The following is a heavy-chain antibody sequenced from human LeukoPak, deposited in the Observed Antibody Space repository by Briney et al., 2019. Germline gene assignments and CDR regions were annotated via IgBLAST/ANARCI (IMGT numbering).Heavy chain of an antibody. V-gene: IGHV1-69*02. J-gene: IGHJ4*02. CDR2: IIPFLGIA. Sequence: GASVKVSCKTSGGTFSSYTISRVRQAPGQGLEWMGRIIPFLGIANYAQKFQGRVTITADKSTSTAYMELSSLRSEDTAVYYCATRCGGDCYLAFDYWGQGTLVTVSS. CDR3: ATRCGGDCYLAFDY. CDR1: GGTFSSYT. D-gene: IGHD2-21*01.